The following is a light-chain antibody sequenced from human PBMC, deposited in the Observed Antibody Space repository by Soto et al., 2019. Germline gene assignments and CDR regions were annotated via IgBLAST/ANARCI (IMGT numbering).Light chain of an antibody. CDR1: QSVSSSC. Sequence: EIVLTQSPGTLSLSPGERTTLSCRASQSVSSSCLAWYQQKPGQAPRLLIYAAYSRATGIPDRFSGSGSGTDFTLTISRLEPEDFAVYYCQQCSTSPVMYAFGQGTRLEIK. J-gene: IGKJ2*01. V-gene: IGKV3-20*01. CDR3: QQCSTSPVMYA. CDR2: AAY.